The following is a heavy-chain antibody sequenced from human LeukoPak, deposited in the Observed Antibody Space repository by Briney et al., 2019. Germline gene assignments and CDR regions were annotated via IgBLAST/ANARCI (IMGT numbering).Heavy chain of an antibody. J-gene: IGHJ5*02. CDR3: SGYYYERWFDP. CDR2: IYYSGST. D-gene: IGHD3-22*01. CDR1: GGSISSGGYY. V-gene: IGHV4-31*09. Sequence: SETLSLTCTVSGGSISSGGYYWSWIRQHPGKGLEWIGYIYYSGSTYYNPSLKSRVTISVNTSKNQFSLKLSSVTAADTAVYDSSGYYYERWFDPWGQGTLVTVSS.